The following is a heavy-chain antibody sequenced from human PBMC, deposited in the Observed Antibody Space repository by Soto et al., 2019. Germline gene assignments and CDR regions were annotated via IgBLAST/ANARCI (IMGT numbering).Heavy chain of an antibody. Sequence: LETMSLTCSVSGGSISSSSYYWGWIRQPPGKGLEWIGNVYYGGSTYYNPSLKSRVTISVETSKSQFSLKLSSVTAADTAVYYCAGGDYYHSSGYYFYYYTMDVWGQGTTVTVSS. D-gene: IGHD3-22*01. CDR3: AGGDYYHSSGYYFYYYTMDV. CDR2: VYYGGST. V-gene: IGHV4-39*01. J-gene: IGHJ6*02. CDR1: GGSISSSSYY.